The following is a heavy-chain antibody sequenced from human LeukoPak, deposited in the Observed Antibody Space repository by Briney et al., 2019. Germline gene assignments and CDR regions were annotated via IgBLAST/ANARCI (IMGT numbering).Heavy chain of an antibody. CDR2: INHSGST. Sequence: SETLSLTCAICGGSFSGYYWSWIRQPPGKGLEWIGEINHSGSTNYNPSLKSRVTISVDTSKNQFSLKLSSVTAADTAVYYCARGGNDILTGYSAWGQGTLVTVSS. V-gene: IGHV4-34*01. CDR3: ARGGNDILTGYSA. J-gene: IGHJ5*02. CDR1: GGSFSGYY. D-gene: IGHD3-9*01.